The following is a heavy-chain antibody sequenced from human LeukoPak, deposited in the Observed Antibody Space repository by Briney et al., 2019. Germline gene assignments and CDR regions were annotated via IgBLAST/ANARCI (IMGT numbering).Heavy chain of an antibody. V-gene: IGHV1-18*01. CDR2: ISAYTGTT. D-gene: IGHD3-22*01. CDR3: ARGGGYQDY. CDR1: GYTFSSYG. J-gene: IGHJ4*02. Sequence: ASVKVSCKAPGYTFSSYGISWVRQAPGQGLEWMGWISAYTGTTNYAQKLQGRITMTTDTSTRTAYMELRSLTSDDTAVYYCARGGGYQDYWGQGTLITVSS.